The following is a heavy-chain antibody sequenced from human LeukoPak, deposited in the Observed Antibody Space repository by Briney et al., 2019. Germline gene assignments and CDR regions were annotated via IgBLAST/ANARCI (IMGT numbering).Heavy chain of an antibody. D-gene: IGHD3-16*01. CDR2: ISAYNGNT. J-gene: IGHJ4*02. V-gene: IGHV1-18*01. CDR3: ARMRWDDYVWGFYVGENDY. Sequence: ASVKVSCKASGYTFTSYAMNWVRQAPGQGLEWMGWISAYNGNTNYAQKLQGRVTMTTDTSTSTAYMELRSLRSDDTAVYYCARMRWDDYVWGFYVGENDYWGQGTLVTVSS. CDR1: GYTFTSYA.